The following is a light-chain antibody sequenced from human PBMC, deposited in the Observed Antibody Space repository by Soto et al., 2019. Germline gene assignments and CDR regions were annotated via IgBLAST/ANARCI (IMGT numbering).Light chain of an antibody. Sequence: DIQMTQSPSTLSASVGDRVTITCRASQSISNWLAWYQQKPGKAPKLLIYKASSLESGVPSRFSGCGSGTEFTLTISSLQPDDFATYYCQEYDTYSYTFGQGTKLEIK. CDR2: KAS. V-gene: IGKV1-5*03. J-gene: IGKJ2*01. CDR3: QEYDTYSYT. CDR1: QSISNW.